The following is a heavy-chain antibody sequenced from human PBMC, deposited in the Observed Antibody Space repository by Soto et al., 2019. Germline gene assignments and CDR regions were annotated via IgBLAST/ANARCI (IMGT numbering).Heavy chain of an antibody. D-gene: IGHD6-13*01. J-gene: IGHJ6*02. V-gene: IGHV3-23*01. CDR3: AKGGAAGYYYGMDV. CDR1: GFTFSSYA. CDR2: ISGSGGST. Sequence: PGESLKISCAASGFTFSSYAMSWVRQAPGKGLEWVSDISGSGGSTYYADSVKGRFTISRDNSKNTLYLQMNSLRAEDTAVYYCAKGGAAGYYYGMDVWGQGTTVTVSS.